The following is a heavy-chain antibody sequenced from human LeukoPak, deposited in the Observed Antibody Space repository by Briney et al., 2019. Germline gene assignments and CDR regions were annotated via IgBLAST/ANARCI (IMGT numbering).Heavy chain of an antibody. J-gene: IGHJ6*04. Sequence: GGSLRLSCAASGFTFSSYEMNWVRQAPGKGLEWVSYISSSGSTIYYADSVKGRFTISKDNAKSSLYLQMNSLRAEDTAVYYCAELGITMIGGVWGKGTTVTISS. CDR2: ISSSGSTI. CDR3: AELGITMIGGV. D-gene: IGHD3-10*02. CDR1: GFTFSSYE. V-gene: IGHV3-48*03.